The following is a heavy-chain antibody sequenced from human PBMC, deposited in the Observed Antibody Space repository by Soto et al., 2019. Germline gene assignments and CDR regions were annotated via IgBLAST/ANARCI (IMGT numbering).Heavy chain of an antibody. CDR3: ARSGVAGEYYYYGMDV. Sequence: ASVKVSCKASGYTFTGYYMHWVRQAPGQGLEWMGWINPNSGGTNYAQKFQGWVTMTRDTSISTAYMELSRLRSDDTAVYYCARSGVAGEYYYYGMDVWGQGTTVTVSS. CDR2: INPNSGGT. V-gene: IGHV1-2*04. D-gene: IGHD6-19*01. CDR1: GYTFTGYY. J-gene: IGHJ6*02.